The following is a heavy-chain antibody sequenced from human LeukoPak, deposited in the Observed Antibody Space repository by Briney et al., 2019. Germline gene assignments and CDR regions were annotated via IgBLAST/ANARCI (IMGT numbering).Heavy chain of an antibody. J-gene: IGHJ4*02. CDR2: ISSSSSTI. Sequence: PGGALPLSCAASGLTFSSYSMNWVRQAPGKGLAWVSYISSSSSTIFYAESVKGRFTISRDNAKNSLYLQMYSLRDEDTAVYYCARNPPDSSGWYFSGMLYYFDYWGQGTLVTVSS. V-gene: IGHV3-48*02. CDR1: GLTFSSYS. CDR3: ARNPPDSSGWYFSGMLYYFDY. D-gene: IGHD6-19*01.